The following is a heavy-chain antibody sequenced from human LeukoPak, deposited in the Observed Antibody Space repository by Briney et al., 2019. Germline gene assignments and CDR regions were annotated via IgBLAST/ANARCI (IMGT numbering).Heavy chain of an antibody. V-gene: IGHV3-30*14. Sequence: PGRSLRLSCAASGFTFSSYAMHWVRQAPGKGLEWVAVISYDGSNKYYADSVKGRFTISRDNSKNTLYLQMNSLRAEDTAVYYCARLGAYYYYGMDVWGQGTTVTVSS. J-gene: IGHJ6*02. CDR3: ARLGAYYYYGMDV. D-gene: IGHD1-26*01. CDR2: ISYDGSNK. CDR1: GFTFSSYA.